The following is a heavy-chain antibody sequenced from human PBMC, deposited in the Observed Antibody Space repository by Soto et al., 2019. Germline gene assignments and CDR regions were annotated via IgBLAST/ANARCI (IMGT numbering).Heavy chain of an antibody. D-gene: IGHD3-16*02. CDR2: IYSGGST. Sequence: GGSLRLSCAASGFTVSSNYMSWVRQAPGKGLEWVSVIYSGGSTYYADSVKGRFTISRDNSKNTLYLQMNSLRAEDTAVYYCARDLSSRALSIWGQGTLVTVSS. CDR3: ARDLSSRALSI. J-gene: IGHJ4*02. V-gene: IGHV3-53*01. CDR1: GFTVSSNY.